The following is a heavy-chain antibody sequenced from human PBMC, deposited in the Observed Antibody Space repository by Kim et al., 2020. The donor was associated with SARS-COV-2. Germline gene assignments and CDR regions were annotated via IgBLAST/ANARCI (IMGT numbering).Heavy chain of an antibody. D-gene: IGHD4-17*01. J-gene: IGHJ2*01. V-gene: IGHV5-51*01. CDR3: ARVMTTVTPWYFDL. Sequence: SPSFQGQVTISADKSISTAYLQWSSLKASDTAMYYCARVMTTVTPWYFDLWGRGTLVTVSS.